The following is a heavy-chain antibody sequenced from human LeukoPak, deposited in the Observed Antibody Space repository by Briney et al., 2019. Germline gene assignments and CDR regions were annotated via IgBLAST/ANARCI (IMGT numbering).Heavy chain of an antibody. V-gene: IGHV4-61*02. CDR2: IYTSGST. CDR3: AVWSDGRWFDP. D-gene: IGHD3-3*01. CDR1: GGSISSGSYF. J-gene: IGHJ5*02. Sequence: SQTLSLTCTVSGGSISSGSYFWNWIRQPAGKGLEWIGRIYTSGSTNYSPSLKSRVTISVDTSKNRFSLNLSSVTAADTAIYYCAVWSDGRWFDPWGQGTLVTVSS.